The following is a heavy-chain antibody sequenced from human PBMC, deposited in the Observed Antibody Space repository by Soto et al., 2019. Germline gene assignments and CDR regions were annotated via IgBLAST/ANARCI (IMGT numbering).Heavy chain of an antibody. CDR1: GGSISSSSYY. CDR3: ARRRSWPLSSGGKKNWFDP. V-gene: IGHV4-39*01. CDR2: IYYSGST. J-gene: IGHJ5*02. Sequence: SETLSLTCTVSGGSISSSSYYWGWIRQPPGKGLEWIGSIYYSGSTYYNPSLKSRVTISVDTSKNQFSLKLSSVTAADTAVYYCARRRSWPLSSGGKKNWFDPWGQGTLVTVSS. D-gene: IGHD6-25*01.